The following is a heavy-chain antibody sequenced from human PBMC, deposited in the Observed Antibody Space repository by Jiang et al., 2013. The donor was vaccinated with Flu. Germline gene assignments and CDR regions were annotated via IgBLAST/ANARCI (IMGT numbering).Heavy chain of an antibody. CDR2: IDWDDDK. D-gene: IGHD1-7*01. CDR3: ARIVSRTTTSFFDY. Sequence: KPTQTLTLTCTFSGFSLSTSGMCVSWIRQPPGKALEWLTRIDWDDDKYYSTSLKTRLAISKDTSKNQVVLTMTNMDPVDTGTYYCARIVSRTTTSFFDYWGQGTPVTVSS. J-gene: IGHJ4*02. CDR1: GFSLSTSGMC. V-gene: IGHV2-70*11.